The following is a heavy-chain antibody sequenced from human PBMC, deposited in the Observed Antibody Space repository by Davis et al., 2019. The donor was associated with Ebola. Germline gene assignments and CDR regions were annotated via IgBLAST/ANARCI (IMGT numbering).Heavy chain of an antibody. CDR1: GGTFSSYA. CDR2: IIPIFGTA. V-gene: IGHV1-69*05. Sequence: SVKVSCKASGGTFSSYAISWVRQAPGQGLEWMGGIIPIFGTANYAQKFQGRVTITRDTSASTAYMELSSLRSEDTAVYYCARGPNIVVVPAARGLYYYMDVWGKGTTVTVSS. D-gene: IGHD2-2*01. J-gene: IGHJ6*03. CDR3: ARGPNIVVVPAARGLYYYMDV.